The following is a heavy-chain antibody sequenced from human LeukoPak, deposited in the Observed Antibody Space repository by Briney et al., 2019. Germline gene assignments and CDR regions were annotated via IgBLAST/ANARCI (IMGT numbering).Heavy chain of an antibody. J-gene: IGHJ5*02. CDR2: IYYSGST. D-gene: IGHD5-18*01. CDR1: GGTISSGGYY. Sequence: NSSETLSLTCSVSGGTISSGGYYWSWIRQHPGKGLEWIGYIYYSGSTYYNPSLKSRVTISVDTSKNQFSLKLSSVTAADTAVYYCARERYSYGYSWFDPWGQGTLVTVSS. CDR3: ARERYSYGYSWFDP. V-gene: IGHV4-31*03.